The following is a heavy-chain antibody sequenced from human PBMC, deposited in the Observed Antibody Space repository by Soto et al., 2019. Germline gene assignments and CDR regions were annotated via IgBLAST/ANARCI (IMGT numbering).Heavy chain of an antibody. CDR3: ARVEGGCDYNWFDP. CDR2: IYYSGST. Sequence: PSDTLSLTCTVSGGSISSYYWSWIRQPPGKGLEWIGYIYYSGSTNYNPSLKSRVTISVDTSKNQFSLKLSSVTAADTAVYYCARVEGGCDYNWFDPWGQGTLLTVSS. J-gene: IGHJ5*02. V-gene: IGHV4-59*01. D-gene: IGHD5-12*01. CDR1: GGSISSYY.